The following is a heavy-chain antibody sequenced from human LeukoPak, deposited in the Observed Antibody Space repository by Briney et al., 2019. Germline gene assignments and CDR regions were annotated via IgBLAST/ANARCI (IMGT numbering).Heavy chain of an antibody. CDR3: ARXSYYYESSAYHYYFDY. CDR1: GGSISSSSYY. J-gene: IGHJ4*02. CDR2: IYYSGNT. Sequence: SETLSLTCSVSGGSISSSSYYWGWIRQPPGKGLEWIGSIYYSGNTYYNPSLKSRVTISVYTSKNQFSLKLSSVTATDTAGYYXARXSYYYESSAYHYYFDYWGRGTLVTVSS. D-gene: IGHD3-22*01. V-gene: IGHV4-39*01.